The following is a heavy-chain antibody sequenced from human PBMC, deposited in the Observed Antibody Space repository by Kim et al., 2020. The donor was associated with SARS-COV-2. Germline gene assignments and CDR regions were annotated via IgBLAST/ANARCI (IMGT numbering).Heavy chain of an antibody. CDR3: AREVTVYMDV. D-gene: IGHD2-21*02. Sequence: NKYYADSGKGRFTISRDNYKNTLYLQMNSLRAEDTAVYYCAREVTVYMDVWGKGTTVTVSS. J-gene: IGHJ6*03. V-gene: IGHV3-33*01. CDR2: NK.